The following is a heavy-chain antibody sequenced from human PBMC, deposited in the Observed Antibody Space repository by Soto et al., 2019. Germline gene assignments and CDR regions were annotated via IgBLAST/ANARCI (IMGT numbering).Heavy chain of an antibody. J-gene: IGHJ4*02. CDR2: ISYDGSNK. CDR1: GFTFSIYG. Sequence: GGSLRLSCAASGFTFSIYGMHWVRQAPGKGLEWVTVISYDGSNKYYADSVKGRFTISRDNSKNTLYLQMNSLRAEDTAVYYCAKTGAYCGGDCYPGYFDYWGRGTLVTVSS. V-gene: IGHV3-30*18. CDR3: AKTGAYCGGDCYPGYFDY. D-gene: IGHD2-21*02.